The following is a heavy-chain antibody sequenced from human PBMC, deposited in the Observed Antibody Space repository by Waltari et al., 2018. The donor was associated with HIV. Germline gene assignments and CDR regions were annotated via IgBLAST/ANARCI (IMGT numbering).Heavy chain of an antibody. CDR3: ARMGQTDDILTGHHY. J-gene: IGHJ4*02. CDR1: GCPISSSSYY. V-gene: IGHV4-39*01. Sequence: QLHLQESGPGMVKPSETLSLTCTVSGCPISSSSYYWGWIRQPPEKGLEWIGSIYYSGSTYYTPSLKSRVIISVDTSKNQCSVKLSSVTAADTAVYYCARMGQTDDILTGHHYWGQGTLVTVSS. CDR2: IYYSGST. D-gene: IGHD3-9*01.